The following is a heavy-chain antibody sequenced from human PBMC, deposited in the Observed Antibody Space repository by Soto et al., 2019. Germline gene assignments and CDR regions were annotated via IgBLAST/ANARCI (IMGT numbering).Heavy chain of an antibody. V-gene: IGHV3-21*01. J-gene: IGHJ4*02. Sequence: EVQLVESGGGLVKPGESLRLSCTASGFNFGAFSLSWVRQAPGKGLEWVSSIDPTSTEIHYADSVEGRFSVYRDSTKNSLYLQMISLRFEDTGVYYCARAYLTGDPREAFDSWGQGTLVTVSS. D-gene: IGHD7-27*01. CDR2: IDPTSTEI. CDR3: ARAYLTGDPREAFDS. CDR1: GFNFGAFS.